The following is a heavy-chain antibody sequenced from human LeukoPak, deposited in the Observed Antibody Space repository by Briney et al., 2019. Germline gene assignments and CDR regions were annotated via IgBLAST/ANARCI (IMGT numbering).Heavy chain of an antibody. CDR2: INPDGSEK. D-gene: IGHD1-26*01. J-gene: IGHJ4*02. CDR1: GFTVSAYA. V-gene: IGHV3-7*03. Sequence: GVSLRLSCAASGFTVSAYAMTWVRQAPGRGLERVAIINPDGSEKYYLESLKGRITISRDNAENSVHLQMNSLKAEDTAIYCARDRAYSAFDYWGQGTLVTVSS. CDR3: ARDRAYSAFDY.